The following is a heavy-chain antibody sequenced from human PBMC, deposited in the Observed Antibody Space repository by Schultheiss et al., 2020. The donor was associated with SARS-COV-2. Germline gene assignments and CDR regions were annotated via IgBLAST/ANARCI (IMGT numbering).Heavy chain of an antibody. Sequence: SVKVSCKASGFTFSSLAVQWVRQTRGQRLEWIGWIVVGRDNTNYAQNFQERVTIIRDVSTNTVYLELSSLRSEDTAVYYCARGATINRGGEFGYWGQGTLVTVSS. V-gene: IGHV1-58*01. CDR3: ARGATINRGGEFGY. D-gene: IGHD3-16*01. J-gene: IGHJ4*02. CDR1: GFTFSSLA. CDR2: IVVGRDNT.